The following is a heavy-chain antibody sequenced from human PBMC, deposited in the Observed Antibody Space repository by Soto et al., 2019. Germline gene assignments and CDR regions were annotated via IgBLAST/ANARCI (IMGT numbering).Heavy chain of an antibody. J-gene: IGHJ6*02. CDR3: ARGVVRYFDLYYYYGMDV. Sequence: GGSLRLSCAASGFTVSSNYMSWVRQAPGKGLEWVSVIYSGGSTYYADSVKGRFTISRHNSKNTLYLQMNSLRAEDTAVYYCARGVVRYFDLYYYYGMDVWGQGTTVTVS. CDR1: GFTVSSNY. CDR2: IYSGGST. D-gene: IGHD3-9*01. V-gene: IGHV3-53*04.